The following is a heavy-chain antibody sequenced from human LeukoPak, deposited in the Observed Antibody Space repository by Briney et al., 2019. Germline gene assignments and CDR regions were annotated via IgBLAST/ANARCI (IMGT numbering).Heavy chain of an antibody. CDR3: AKGKYQLLYDGGPRVVVVAATPFDY. V-gene: IGHV3-23*01. D-gene: IGHD2-15*01. J-gene: IGHJ4*02. CDR2: ISGSGGGT. CDR1: GFTFSTYG. Sequence: PGGSLRLSCAASGFTFSTYGMSWVRQAPGKGLEWVSAISGSGGGTYFADSVKGRFTISRDNSKNTLFLQMDSLRADDTAVYYCAKGKYQLLYDGGPRVVVVAATPFDYWGQGTLVTVSS.